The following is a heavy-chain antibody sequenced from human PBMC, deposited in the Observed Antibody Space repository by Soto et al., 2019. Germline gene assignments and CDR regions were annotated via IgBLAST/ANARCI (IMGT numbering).Heavy chain of an antibody. D-gene: IGHD3-9*01. Sequence: VQLVESGGGLIQSGGALRLSCAASGFTFSAYAMSWVRQAPGKGLEWVSGISRDGGATDYADSVKGRLTISRDNAKNTLFLQMNSLRAEDTAIYYCAKVSILTESYHYYAMDVWGQGTTVTVSS. CDR2: ISRDGGAT. CDR3: AKVSILTESYHYYAMDV. V-gene: IGHV3-23*04. J-gene: IGHJ6*02. CDR1: GFTFSAYA.